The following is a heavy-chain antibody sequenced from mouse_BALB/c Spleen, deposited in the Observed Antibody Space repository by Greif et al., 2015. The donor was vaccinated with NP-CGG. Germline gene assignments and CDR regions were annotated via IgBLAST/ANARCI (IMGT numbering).Heavy chain of an antibody. V-gene: IGHV2-9*02. CDR3: ATAYYRYDGPYAMDY. CDR2: IWAGGST. D-gene: IGHD2-14*01. J-gene: IGHJ4*01. CDR1: GFSLTSYG. Sequence: QVQLQQPGPGLVAPSQSLSITCTVSGFSLTSYGVHWVRQPPGKGLEWLGVIWAGGSTNYNSALMSRLSISKDNSKSQIFLKMNSLQTDDTAMYYCATAYYRYDGPYAMDYWGQGTSVTVSS.